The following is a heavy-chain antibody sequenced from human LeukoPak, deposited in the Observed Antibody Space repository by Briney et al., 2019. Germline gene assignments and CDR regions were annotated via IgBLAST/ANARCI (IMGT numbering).Heavy chain of an antibody. J-gene: IGHJ4*02. D-gene: IGHD2-2*01. Sequence: SAKVSCKASGGTFSSYAISWVRQAPGQGLEWMGGIIPIFGTANYAQKFQGRVTITTDESTSTAYMELSSLRSEDTAVYYCARETIFRGYCSSTSCLRYYFDYWGQGTLVTVSS. CDR2: IIPIFGTA. CDR1: GGTFSSYA. CDR3: ARETIFRGYCSSTSCLRYYFDY. V-gene: IGHV1-69*05.